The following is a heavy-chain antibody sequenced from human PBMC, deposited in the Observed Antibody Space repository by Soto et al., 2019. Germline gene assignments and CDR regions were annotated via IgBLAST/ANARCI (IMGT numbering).Heavy chain of an antibody. CDR1: GGSIGSSSYY. Sequence: SETLSLTCSVSGGSIGSSSYYFGWIRQPPGKGLEWIGSLYYTGTTYYNSSLKSRVTISADKSQNQFSLRLSSVTAADTAVYYCGAYCSRTSCYDSFDPWGQGTLVTVSS. D-gene: IGHD2-2*01. J-gene: IGHJ5*02. V-gene: IGHV4-39*01. CDR2: LYYTGTT. CDR3: GAYCSRTSCYDSFDP.